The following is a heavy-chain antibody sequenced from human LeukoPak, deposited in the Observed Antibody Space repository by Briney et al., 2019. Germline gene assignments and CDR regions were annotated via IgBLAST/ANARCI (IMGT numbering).Heavy chain of an antibody. D-gene: IGHD4/OR15-4a*01. V-gene: IGHV3-48*03. CDR3: ARRAGAYSHPYDY. Sequence: GGSLRLSCAASGFTFSSYEMNWVRQAPGKGLEWVSDISSSSSTIYYADSVKGRFTISRDNVKNSLYLQMNSLRVEDTAIYYCARRAGAYSHPYDYWGQGTLVTVSS. CDR2: ISSSSSTI. J-gene: IGHJ4*02. CDR1: GFTFSSYE.